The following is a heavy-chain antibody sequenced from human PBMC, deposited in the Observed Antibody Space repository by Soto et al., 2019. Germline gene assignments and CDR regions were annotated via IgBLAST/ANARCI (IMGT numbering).Heavy chain of an antibody. Sequence: QVQLVQSGAEVKKPGSSVKVSCKASGGTFSSYAISWVRQAPGQGLEWMGGIIPIFGTANYAQKFQGRVTITADESTSTAYMELSSLRSEDTAVYYCARGSFIVATTRGLAKDRPYYYYGMDVWGQGTTVTVSS. J-gene: IGHJ6*02. D-gene: IGHD5-12*01. CDR2: IIPIFGTA. CDR3: ARGSFIVATTRGLAKDRPYYYYGMDV. CDR1: GGTFSSYA. V-gene: IGHV1-69*01.